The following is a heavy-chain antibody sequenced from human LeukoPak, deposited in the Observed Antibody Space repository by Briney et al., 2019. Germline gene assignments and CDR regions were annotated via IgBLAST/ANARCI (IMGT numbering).Heavy chain of an antibody. D-gene: IGHD1-7*01. CDR2: IYTSGST. Sequence: SETLSLTRTVSGGSISSGSYYWSWIRQPAGKGLEWIGRIYTSGSTNYNPSLKSRVTIAVDTSKNQFSLKLSSVTAADTAVYYCARDPPDREELFDYWGQGTLVTVSS. CDR3: ARDPPDREELFDY. CDR1: GGSISSGSYY. V-gene: IGHV4-61*02. J-gene: IGHJ4*02.